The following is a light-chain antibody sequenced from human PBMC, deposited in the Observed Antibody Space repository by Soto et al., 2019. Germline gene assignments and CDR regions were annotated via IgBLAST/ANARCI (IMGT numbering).Light chain of an antibody. Sequence: EIVLTHSPATLSFSPGETATLSCRASQSVSSYLAWYQQKPGQAPRLLIYDASNRATGIPARFSGSGSGTDFTLTISSLEPEDFAVYYCQQRSNWPRATFGQGTRLEIK. CDR3: QQRSNWPRAT. CDR1: QSVSSY. J-gene: IGKJ5*01. CDR2: DAS. V-gene: IGKV3-11*01.